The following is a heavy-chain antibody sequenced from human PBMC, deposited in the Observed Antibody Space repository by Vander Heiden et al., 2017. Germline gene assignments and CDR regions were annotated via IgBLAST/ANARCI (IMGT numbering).Heavy chain of an antibody. CDR2: IYPGDSDI. J-gene: IGHJ3*02. D-gene: IGHD1-26*01. CDR3: VRLGDRDNVSAFDM. Sequence: EVQLVQSGAEVKKSGASLKISCKGSGYSFPSYWIGWVRQKPGKGLEWMGIIYPGDSDIRSSPSFQGQVTISVDKSISTAYLQWSRLKDSDTAMYYCVRLGDRDNVSAFDMWGQGTMVTVSS. CDR1: GYSFPSYW. V-gene: IGHV5-51*01.